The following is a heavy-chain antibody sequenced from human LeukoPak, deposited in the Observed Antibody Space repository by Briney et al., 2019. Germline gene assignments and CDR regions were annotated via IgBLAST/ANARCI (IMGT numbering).Heavy chain of an antibody. V-gene: IGHV3-NL1*01. D-gene: IGHD3-10*01. CDR2: IHKSAIT. Sequence: GGSLRLSCAASGFTFSSYSMNWVRQAPGKGLEWVSVIHKSAITYYADTVKGRFTISRDNSKNTLYLQMNSLRAEDTAVYCCAKVSHGSGSLDYWGQGTLVTVSS. CDR3: AKVSHGSGSLDY. CDR1: GFTFSSYS. J-gene: IGHJ4*02.